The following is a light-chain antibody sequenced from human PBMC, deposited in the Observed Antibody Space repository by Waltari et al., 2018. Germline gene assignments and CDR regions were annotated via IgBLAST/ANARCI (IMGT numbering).Light chain of an antibody. CDR2: KAS. CDR3: QQYKSPPWT. J-gene: IGKJ1*01. CDR1: QSIRSW. V-gene: IGKV1-5*03. Sequence: DIQMTQSPSTLSAPVGDRATITCRASQSIRSWLAWYQQKPGKAPKLLISKASTLESGVPSRFSGSGSGTEFTLTISSLQPDDFATYHCQQYKSPPWTFGQGTKVEIK.